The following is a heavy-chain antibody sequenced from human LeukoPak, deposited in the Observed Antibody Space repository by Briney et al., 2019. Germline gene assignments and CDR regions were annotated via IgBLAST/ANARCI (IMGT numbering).Heavy chain of an antibody. D-gene: IGHD5-24*01. CDR2: ISAYNGNT. CDR1: GYTFTGYY. CDR3: ARDLDGYVDY. J-gene: IGHJ4*02. V-gene: IGHV1-18*04. Sequence: ASAKVSCKASGYTFTGYYMHWVRQAPGQGLEWMGWISAYNGNTNYAQKLQGRVTITADESTSTAYMELSSLRSEDTAVYYCARDLDGYVDYWGQGTLVTVSS.